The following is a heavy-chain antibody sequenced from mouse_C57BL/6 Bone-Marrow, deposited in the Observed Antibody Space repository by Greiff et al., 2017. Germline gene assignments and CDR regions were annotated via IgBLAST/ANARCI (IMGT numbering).Heavy chain of an antibody. CDR3: ARAGVYYGSSLAWFAY. J-gene: IGHJ3*01. V-gene: IGHV1-59*01. CDR1: GYTFTSYW. D-gene: IGHD1-1*01. Sequence: QVQLQQPGAELVRPGTSVKLSCKASGYTFTSYWMHWVKQRPGQGLEWIGVIDPSDSYTNYNQQFKGKATLTVDTSSSTAYMQLSSLTSEDSAVYYCARAGVYYGSSLAWFAYWGQGTLVTVSA. CDR2: IDPSDSYT.